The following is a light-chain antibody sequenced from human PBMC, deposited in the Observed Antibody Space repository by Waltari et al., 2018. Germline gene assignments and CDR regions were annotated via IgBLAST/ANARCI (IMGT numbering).Light chain of an antibody. CDR1: QSVLSSSKNKNY. J-gene: IGKJ1*01. Sequence: DIVMTQSPDSLAVSLGERATFNCKSSQSVLSSSKNKNYLAWYQQKPGQPPKLLIYGASTRESGVPDRFSGSGSGTDFTLTISSLQAEDVAVYYCQQYLTSSWTFGQGTKVEIK. CDR3: QQYLTSSWT. CDR2: GAS. V-gene: IGKV4-1*01.